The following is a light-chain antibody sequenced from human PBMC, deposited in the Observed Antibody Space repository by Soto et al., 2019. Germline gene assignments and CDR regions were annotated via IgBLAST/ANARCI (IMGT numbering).Light chain of an antibody. J-gene: IGKJ4*01. V-gene: IGKV3-11*01. Sequence: EIVLTQSPATLSLSPGERAALSCRASQSVSSYVAWYQQKPGQAPRLLIYDASKRATGIPARFSGSGSGTDCTLTISSLEPEDFAVYFCQQRSNWPSTFGGGTKVEI. CDR2: DAS. CDR3: QQRSNWPST. CDR1: QSVSSY.